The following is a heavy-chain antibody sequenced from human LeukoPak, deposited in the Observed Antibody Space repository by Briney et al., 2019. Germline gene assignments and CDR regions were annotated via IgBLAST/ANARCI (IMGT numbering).Heavy chain of an antibody. J-gene: IGHJ3*02. V-gene: IGHV1-8*03. CDR1: GYTFTSYD. CDR2: MNPNSGNT. Sequence: ASVEVPCKASGYTFTSYDINWVRQATGQGLEWMGWMNPNSGNTGYAQKFQGRVTITRNTSISTAYMELSSLRSEDAAVYYCARAPDTILYAFDIWGQGTMVTVSS. D-gene: IGHD3-3*01. CDR3: ARAPDTILYAFDI.